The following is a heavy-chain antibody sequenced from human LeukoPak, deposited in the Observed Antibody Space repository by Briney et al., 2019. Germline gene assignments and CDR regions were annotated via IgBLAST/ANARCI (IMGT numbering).Heavy chain of an antibody. CDR2: IYSGGST. J-gene: IGHJ3*02. V-gene: IGHV3-66*01. D-gene: IGHD4-17*01. Sequence: PGGSLRLSCAASGFTVSSNYMSWVRQAPGKGLEWVSVIYSGGSTYYADSVKGRFTISRDNSKNTLYLQINSLRAEDTAVYYCAREGDYDVETAFDIWGQGTMVTVSS. CDR1: GFTVSSNY. CDR3: AREGDYDVETAFDI.